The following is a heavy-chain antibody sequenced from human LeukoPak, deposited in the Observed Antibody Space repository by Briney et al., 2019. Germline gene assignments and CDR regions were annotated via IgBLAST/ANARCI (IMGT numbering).Heavy chain of an antibody. CDR1: GGSFSGYY. CDR3: ARFGSGRPYYYGMDV. Sequence: PSETLSLTCAVYGGSFSGYYWSWIRQPPGKGLEWIGEINHSRSTNYNPSLKIRVTISVDTSKNQFSLKLSSVTAADTAVYYCARFGSGRPYYYGMDVWGQGTTVTVSS. V-gene: IGHV4-34*01. D-gene: IGHD3-10*01. CDR2: INHSRST. J-gene: IGHJ6*02.